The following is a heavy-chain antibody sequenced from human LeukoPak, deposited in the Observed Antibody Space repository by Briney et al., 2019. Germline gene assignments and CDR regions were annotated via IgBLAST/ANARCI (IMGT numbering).Heavy chain of an antibody. CDR3: ASLTTADAFDI. Sequence: SETLSLTCAVYGGSFSGYYWSWIRQPPGKGLEWIGEINHSGSTNYNPSLKSRVTISVDTSKNQFSLKLSSVTAADTAVFYCASLTTADAFDIWGQGTMVTVSS. V-gene: IGHV4-34*01. CDR2: INHSGST. J-gene: IGHJ3*02. D-gene: IGHD3-22*01. CDR1: GGSFSGYY.